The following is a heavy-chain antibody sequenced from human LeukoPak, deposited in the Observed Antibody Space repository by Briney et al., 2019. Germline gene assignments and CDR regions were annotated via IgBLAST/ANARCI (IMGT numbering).Heavy chain of an antibody. CDR3: ATGVWLRLPHPLDY. CDR2: IIPIFGTA. CDR1: GGTFSSYA. D-gene: IGHD5-12*01. J-gene: IGHJ4*02. V-gene: IGHV1-69*13. Sequence: SVKVSCKASGGTFSSYAISWVRQAPGQGLEWMGGIIPIFGTANYAQKFQGRVTITADESTSTAYMELSSLRSEDTAVYYCATGVWLRLPHPLDYWGQGTLVTVSS.